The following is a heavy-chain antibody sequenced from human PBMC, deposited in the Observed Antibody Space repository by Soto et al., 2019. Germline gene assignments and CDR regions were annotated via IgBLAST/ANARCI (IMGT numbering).Heavy chain of an antibody. V-gene: IGHV3-23*01. CDR1: VFSFVNYA. CDR3: AKATTNGGWFNPFDS. J-gene: IGHJ4*02. Sequence: GGSLTLSCAASVFSFVNYAMNWVRQAPGKGLEWVSGLSGSGNSTYYEDSVKGRFTISRDNSRDTLFLQMNSLTADDTAVYYCAKATTNGGWFNPFDSWGQGALVTVSS. CDR2: LSGSGNST. D-gene: IGHD6-19*01.